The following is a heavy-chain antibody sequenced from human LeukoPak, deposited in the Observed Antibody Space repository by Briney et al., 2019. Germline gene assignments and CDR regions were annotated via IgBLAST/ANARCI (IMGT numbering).Heavy chain of an antibody. D-gene: IGHD1-26*01. V-gene: IGHV1-3*01. J-gene: IGHJ1*01. CDR3: ASPGGSYLGYFQH. CDR1: GYTFNSYA. Sequence: ASVKVSCKASGYTFNSYAMHWVRQAPGQRLEWMGWINAGNGNTKYSQKFQGRVTITRDTSASTAYMELSSLRSEDTAVYYCASPGGSYLGYFQHWGQGTLVTVSS. CDR2: INAGNGNT.